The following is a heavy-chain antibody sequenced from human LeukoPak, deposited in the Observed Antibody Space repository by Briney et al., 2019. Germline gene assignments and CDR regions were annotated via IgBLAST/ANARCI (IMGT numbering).Heavy chain of an antibody. CDR2: ICYSGST. Sequence: SETLSLTCTVSGGSISSGGYYWSWIRQHPGKGLEWIGYICYSGSTYYNPSLKSRVTISVDTSKNQFSLKLSSVTAADTAVYYCARVSYGDYVSLLPGWDFDYWGQGTLVTVSS. CDR3: ARVSYGDYVSLLPGWDFDY. CDR1: GGSISSGGYY. D-gene: IGHD4-17*01. V-gene: IGHV4-31*03. J-gene: IGHJ4*02.